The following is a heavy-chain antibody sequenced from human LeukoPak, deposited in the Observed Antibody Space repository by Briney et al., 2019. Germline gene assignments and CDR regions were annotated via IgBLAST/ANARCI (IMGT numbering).Heavy chain of an antibody. D-gene: IGHD3-22*01. CDR2: IYSGGST. Sequence: GGSLRLSCAASGFTVSSNYMSWVRQAPGKGLEWVSVIYSGGSTYYADSVKGRFTISRDNSKNTLYLQMNSLRAEDTAVYYCAKTSDYYDSSGYFDYWGQGTLVTVSS. CDR1: GFTVSSNY. CDR3: AKTSDYYDSSGYFDY. J-gene: IGHJ4*02. V-gene: IGHV3-53*01.